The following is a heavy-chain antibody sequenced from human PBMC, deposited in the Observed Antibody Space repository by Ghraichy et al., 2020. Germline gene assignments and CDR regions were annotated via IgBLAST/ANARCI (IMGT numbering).Heavy chain of an antibody. D-gene: IGHD2-21*01. Sequence: GGSLRLSCAASGFTFSSYGMHWVRQAPGKGLEWVATLSYDGSSKYYADSVKGRFTISGDNSENTLSLQMNSLRGDDTAIYYCARERPPATGDNDYYYGMDVWGQGTKVTVSS. J-gene: IGHJ6*02. CDR3: ARERPPATGDNDYYYGMDV. CDR1: GFTFSSYG. V-gene: IGHV3-30-3*01. CDR2: LSYDGSSK.